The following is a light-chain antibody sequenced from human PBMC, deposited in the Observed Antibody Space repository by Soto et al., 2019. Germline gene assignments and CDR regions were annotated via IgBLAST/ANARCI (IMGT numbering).Light chain of an antibody. CDR3: QQYNSYST. J-gene: IGKJ1*01. V-gene: IGKV1-5*03. Sequence: DIQMTQSPSTLSASVGDRVTITCRASQSISSWLAWYQQKPGKAPKLLIYKASSSESGVPSRFSGSGSGTEFTLTSSSLQPDDFATYYCQQYNSYSTFGQGTKVEIK. CDR1: QSISSW. CDR2: KAS.